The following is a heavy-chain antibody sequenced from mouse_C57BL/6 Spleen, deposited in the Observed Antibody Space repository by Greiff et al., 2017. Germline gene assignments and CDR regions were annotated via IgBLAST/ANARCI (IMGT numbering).Heavy chain of an antibody. CDR3: ARYGGAPRAMDY. J-gene: IGHJ4*01. V-gene: IGHV1-42*01. Sequence: VQLKQSGPELVKPGASVKISCKASGYSFTGYYMNWVKQSPEKSLEWIGEINPSTGGTTYNQKFKAKATLTVDKSSSTAYMQLKSLTSEDSAVYYCARYGGAPRAMDYWGQGTSVTVSS. CDR2: INPSTGGT. D-gene: IGHD1-1*01. CDR1: GYSFTGYY.